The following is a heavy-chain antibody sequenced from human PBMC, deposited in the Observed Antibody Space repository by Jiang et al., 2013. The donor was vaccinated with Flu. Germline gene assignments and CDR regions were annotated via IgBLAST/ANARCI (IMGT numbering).Heavy chain of an antibody. V-gene: IGHV4-30-4*01. Sequence: GSGLVKPSQTLSLTCTVSGDSISSGDSYWSWIRQPPGRGLEWIGYIFYSGLTYYNPSLKSRVSISVDTSKNQFSLKLTSLTAADTAVYYCARDSLSHDDKAAIVNHDGFDVWGQRGQMGHRLF. CDR1: GDSISSGDSY. J-gene: IGHJ3*01. CDR3: ARDSLSHDDKAAIVNHDGFDV. CDR2: IFYSGLT. D-gene: IGHD2-2*02.